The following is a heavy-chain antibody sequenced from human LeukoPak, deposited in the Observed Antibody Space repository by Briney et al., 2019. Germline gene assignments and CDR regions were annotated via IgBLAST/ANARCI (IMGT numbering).Heavy chain of an antibody. CDR1: GGSISSGGYS. J-gene: IGHJ3*02. D-gene: IGHD3-10*01. CDR3: ARVGSIYGSSPLFDI. Sequence: PSQTLSLTCAVSGGSISSGGYSWSWIRQPPGKGLEWIGYIYHSGSTYYNPSLKSRVTISVDRSKNQFSLKLSSVTAADTAVYYCARVGSIYGSSPLFDIWGQGTMVTVSS. V-gene: IGHV4-30-2*01. CDR2: IYHSGST.